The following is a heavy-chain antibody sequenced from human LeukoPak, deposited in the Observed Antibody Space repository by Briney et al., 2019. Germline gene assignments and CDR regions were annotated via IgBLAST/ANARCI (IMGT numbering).Heavy chain of an antibody. V-gene: IGHV3-11*05. CDR2: ISGINSYA. Sequence: PGGSLRLSCAASGFTFSDYYMSWIRQAPGKGLEWLSYISGINSYANYADSVKGRFTISRDNAKNSLYLQMNSLRAEDTAVYYCARAERRGGDYWGQGTLVTVSS. CDR3: ARAERRGGDY. CDR1: GFTFSDYY. D-gene: IGHD2-15*01. J-gene: IGHJ4*01.